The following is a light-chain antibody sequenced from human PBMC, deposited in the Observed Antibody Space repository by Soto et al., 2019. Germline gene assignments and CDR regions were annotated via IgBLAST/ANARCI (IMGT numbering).Light chain of an antibody. CDR1: QDISNL. CDR3: QQYGSSGT. Sequence: DIQMTQSPSFVSAAVGDRVTLSCRASQDISNLLAWYQQKPGKAPTLLIYATSNLQRGVPSRFSGSGSETDFTLTISRLEPEDFAVYYCQQYGSSGTFGQGTKVDIK. CDR2: ATS. V-gene: IGKV1-12*01. J-gene: IGKJ1*01.